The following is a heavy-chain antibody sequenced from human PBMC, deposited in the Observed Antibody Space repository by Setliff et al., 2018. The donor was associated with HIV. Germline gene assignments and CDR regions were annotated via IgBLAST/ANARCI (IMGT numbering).Heavy chain of an antibody. CDR1: GFTFSGSP. CDR2: IKTRAENYAT. J-gene: IGHJ4*02. CDR3: TRPQYFYDIGGSDY. Sequence: GGSLRLSCAASGFTFSGSPIHWVRQASGKGLEWLGRIKTRAENYATAYAASVKGRFTISSDDSMNTAYLQMNSLKIEDTAVYYCTRPQYFYDIGGSDYWGQGTLVTVSS. V-gene: IGHV3-73*01. D-gene: IGHD3-22*01.